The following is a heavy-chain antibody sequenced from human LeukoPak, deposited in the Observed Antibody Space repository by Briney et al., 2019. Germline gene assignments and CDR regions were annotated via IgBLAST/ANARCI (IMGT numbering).Heavy chain of an antibody. V-gene: IGHV4-59*01. CDR3: ARGWGYFDY. Sequence: SETLSLTCTVSGGSISNYYWSWIRQPPGKGLEWIGYIFYTGTTNYNFSLKSRLTISVDTSKDQFSLRLTSVTAADTAVYYCARGWGYFDYWGRGTLVTVSS. CDR1: GGSISNYY. J-gene: IGHJ4*02. CDR2: IFYTGTT. D-gene: IGHD6-19*01.